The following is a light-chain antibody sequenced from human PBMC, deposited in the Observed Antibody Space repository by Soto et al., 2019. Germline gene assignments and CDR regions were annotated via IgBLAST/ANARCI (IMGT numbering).Light chain of an antibody. CDR1: RSDIGDSNF. CDR3: ASFRSGSTLV. CDR2: EVN. V-gene: IGLV2-14*01. J-gene: IGLJ1*01. Sequence: QSALTQPASVSGSAGQSVTISCTGPRSDIGDSNFISWYQHSPGKAPRLLIYEVNNRPSGVSRRFSGYKAGKTASRTISVLLADDEADYFCASFRSGSTLVFGSGTKLTVL.